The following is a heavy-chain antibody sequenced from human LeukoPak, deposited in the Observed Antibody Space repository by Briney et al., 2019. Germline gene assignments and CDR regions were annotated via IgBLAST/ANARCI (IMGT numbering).Heavy chain of an antibody. CDR2: INHSGST. Sequence: PSETLSLTCAVYGGSFSGYYWSWIRQPPGKGLEWIGEINHSGSTNYNPSLKSRVTISVDTSKNQFSLSLNSVTAADTAVYYCARTITIRGLIFDYWGQGTLVTVSS. V-gene: IGHV4-34*01. CDR3: ARTITIRGLIFDY. CDR1: GGSFSGYY. J-gene: IGHJ4*02. D-gene: IGHD3-10*01.